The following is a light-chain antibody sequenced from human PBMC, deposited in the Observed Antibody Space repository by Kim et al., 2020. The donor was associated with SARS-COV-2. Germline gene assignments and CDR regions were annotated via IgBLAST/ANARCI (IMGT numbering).Light chain of an antibody. CDR3: SSYTSSSTRV. CDR2: DVS. CDR1: SSDVGGYNY. V-gene: IGLV2-14*03. J-gene: IGLJ3*02. Sequence: GQSITSSCTGTSSDVGGYNYVSWYQQHPGKAPKLMIYDVSNRPSWVSNRFSGSKSGNTASLTISGLQAEDEADYYCSSYTSSSTRVFGGGTKLTVL.